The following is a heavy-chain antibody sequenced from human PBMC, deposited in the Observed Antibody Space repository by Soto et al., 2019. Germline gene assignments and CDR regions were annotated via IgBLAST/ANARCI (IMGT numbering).Heavy chain of an antibody. CDR1: GGSISSYY. Sequence: PSETLSLTCTVSGGSISSYYWSWIRQPPGKGLEWIGYIYYSGSTNYNPSLKSRVTISVDTSKNQFSLKLSSVTAADTAVYYCARDGSSSWHPKYNCFDPWGQGTLVTVS. V-gene: IGHV4-59*01. CDR2: IYYSGST. J-gene: IGHJ5*02. CDR3: ARDGSSSWHPKYNCFDP. D-gene: IGHD6-13*01.